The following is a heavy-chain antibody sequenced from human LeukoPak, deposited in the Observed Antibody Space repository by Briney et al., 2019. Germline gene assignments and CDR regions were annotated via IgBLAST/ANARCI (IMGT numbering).Heavy chain of an antibody. J-gene: IGHJ4*02. CDR1: GYTFTSYG. CDR2: INAANGNT. CDR3: ARDYYSSGSYYNDY. Sequence: ASVKVSCKASGYTFTSYGISWVRQAPGQRLEWMGWINAANGNTKYSRKFQNRVTITMDTSASSAYMELSSLGSEDTAVYYCARDYYSSGSYYNDYWGQGTLVTVSS. D-gene: IGHD3-10*01. V-gene: IGHV1-3*01.